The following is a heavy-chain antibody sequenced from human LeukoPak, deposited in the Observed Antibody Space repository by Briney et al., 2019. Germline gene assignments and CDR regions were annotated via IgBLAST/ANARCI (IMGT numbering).Heavy chain of an antibody. CDR1: GVSLSDYS. V-gene: IGHV4-4*07. CDR2: VYNTGST. J-gene: IGHJ2*01. Sequence: SGTLSLTCAVSGVSLSDYSCSWIRQPAGQGLEWIGRVYNTGSTDSNPSTDFNPSLKGRVAMSQDPSNNQFSLKLTSVTAADTAAYYSARHTGFFESSSGAFDFWGRGTLVTVSS. D-gene: IGHD5-18*01. CDR3: ARHTGFFESSSGAFDF.